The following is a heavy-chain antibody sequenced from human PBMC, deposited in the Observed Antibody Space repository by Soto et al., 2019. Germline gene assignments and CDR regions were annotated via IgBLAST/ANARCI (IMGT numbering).Heavy chain of an antibody. CDR2: ISAYNGNT. J-gene: IGHJ3*02. Sequence: ASVKVSCKASGYTFTSYAMHWVRQAPGQGLEWMGWISAYNGNTNYAQKLQGRVTMTTDTSTSTAYMELRSLRSDDTAVYYCARVEDIVVVPAAMAYAFDIWGQGTMVTVSS. D-gene: IGHD2-2*01. V-gene: IGHV1-18*01. CDR3: ARVEDIVVVPAAMAYAFDI. CDR1: GYTFTSYA.